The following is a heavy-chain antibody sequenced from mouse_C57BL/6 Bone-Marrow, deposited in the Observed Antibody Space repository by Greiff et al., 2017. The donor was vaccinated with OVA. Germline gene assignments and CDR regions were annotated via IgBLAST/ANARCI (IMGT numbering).Heavy chain of an antibody. CDR2: IDPSDSYT. D-gene: IGHD2-1*01. CDR3: ARLYGNYLYYFDY. V-gene: IGHV1-69*01. J-gene: IGHJ2*01. Sequence: VQLQQPGAELVMPGASVKLSCKASGYTFTSYWMHWVKQRPGQGLEWIGEIDPSDSYTNYNQKFKGKSKVTVDKSSSTASMQLSSLTSEDSAVYYCARLYGNYLYYFDYWGQGTTLTVSS. CDR1: GYTFTSYW.